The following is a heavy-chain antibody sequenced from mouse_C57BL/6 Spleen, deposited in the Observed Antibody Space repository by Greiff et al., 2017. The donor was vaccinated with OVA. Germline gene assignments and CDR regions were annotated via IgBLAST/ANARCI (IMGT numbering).Heavy chain of an antibody. CDR3: AKDSTTVVATFGY. CDR1: GYTFTSYW. CDR2: INPSSGYT. V-gene: IGHV1-7*01. J-gene: IGHJ2*01. Sequence: QVQLQQSGAELAKPGASVKLSCKASGYTFTSYWMHWVKQRPGQGLEWIGYINPSSGYTKYNQKFKDKATLTADKSSSTAYMQLSSLTYEDSAVYYCAKDSTTVVATFGYWGQGTTLTVSS. D-gene: IGHD1-1*01.